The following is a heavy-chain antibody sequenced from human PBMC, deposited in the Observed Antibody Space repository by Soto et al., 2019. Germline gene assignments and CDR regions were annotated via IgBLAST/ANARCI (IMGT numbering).Heavy chain of an antibody. J-gene: IGHJ5*02. CDR2: INGGNGNT. CDR3: ARTYYYDSSGYYNWFDP. D-gene: IGHD3-22*01. CDR1: GYTFSSYA. V-gene: IGHV1-3*01. Sequence: ASVKVSCKASGYTFSSYAMHWVRQAPGQRLEWMGWINGGNGNTKYSQKFQGRVTITRDTSASTAYMELSSLRSEDTAVYYCARTYYYDSSGYYNWFDPWGQGTLVTV.